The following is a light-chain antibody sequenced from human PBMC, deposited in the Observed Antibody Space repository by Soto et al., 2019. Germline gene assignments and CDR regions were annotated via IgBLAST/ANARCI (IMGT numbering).Light chain of an antibody. CDR1: SSDVGGYNY. CDR3: YLYAGSPYV. CDR2: DVS. V-gene: IGLV2-11*01. Sequence: QSALTQPRSVSGSPGQSVTISCTGTSSDVGGYNYVSWYQQHPGKAPKLMIYDVSKRPSGVPDRFSGSKSGNTASLTISGLQAEDEADYYSYLYAGSPYVFGTGTKVTVL. J-gene: IGLJ1*01.